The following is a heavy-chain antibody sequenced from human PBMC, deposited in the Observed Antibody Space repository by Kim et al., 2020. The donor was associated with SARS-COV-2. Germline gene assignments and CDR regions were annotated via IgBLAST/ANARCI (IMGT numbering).Heavy chain of an antibody. V-gene: IGHV3-48*04. CDR3: ARVRDYSSSSDWYFDL. D-gene: IGHD6-6*01. Sequence: GGSLRLSCAASGFTFSSYSMNWVRQAPGKGLEWVSYISSSSSTIYYADSVKGRFTISRDNAKNSLYLQMNSLRAEDTAVYYCARVRDYSSSSDWYFDLWGRGTLVTVSS. J-gene: IGHJ2*01. CDR1: GFTFSSYS. CDR2: ISSSSSTI.